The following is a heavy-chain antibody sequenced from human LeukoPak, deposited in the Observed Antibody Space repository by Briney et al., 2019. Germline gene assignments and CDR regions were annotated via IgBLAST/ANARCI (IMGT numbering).Heavy chain of an antibody. CDR3: ARSLDATVTTSDY. CDR1: GGSISSGGYY. J-gene: IGHJ4*02. D-gene: IGHD4-17*01. CDR2: IYHSGST. Sequence: SETLSLTCTVSGGSISSGGYYWSWIRQPPGKGLEWIGYIYHSGSTNYNPSLKSRVTISVDTSKNQFSLKLTSVTAADTAVYYCARSLDATVTTSDYWGQGTLVTVSS. V-gene: IGHV4-61*08.